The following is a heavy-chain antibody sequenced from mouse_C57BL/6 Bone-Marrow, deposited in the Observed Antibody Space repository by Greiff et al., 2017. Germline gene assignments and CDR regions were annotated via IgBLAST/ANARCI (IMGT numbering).Heavy chain of an antibody. CDR1: GYTFTSYW. V-gene: IGHV1-69*01. CDR2: IDPSVSYT. D-gene: IGHD2-1*01. J-gene: IGHJ1*03. CDR3: DRCLRWAPCWYFDV. Sequence: QVQLQQPGAELVMPGASVKLSCKASGYTFTSYWMHWVKQRPGQGLEWIGEIDPSVSYTNYNQKFKGKSTLTVVKSSSTAYMPLSSLTSADSAVYYCDRCLRWAPCWYFDVWGTGTTVTVSS.